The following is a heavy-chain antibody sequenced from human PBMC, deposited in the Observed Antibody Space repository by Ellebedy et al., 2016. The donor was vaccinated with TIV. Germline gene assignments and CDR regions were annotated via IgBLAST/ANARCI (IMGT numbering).Heavy chain of an antibody. CDR3: AGGRGWLVDY. Sequence: PGGSLRLSCAASGLTFTDYWMHWFRQAPGKGLEWVANIKQDGSEQNYVGSVKGRFTISRDNAKNSLSLQMNTRRTEDTAVYYCAGGRGWLVDYWGQGIMVTVSS. V-gene: IGHV3-7*01. J-gene: IGHJ4*02. D-gene: IGHD6-19*01. CDR1: GLTFTDYW. CDR2: IKQDGSEQ.